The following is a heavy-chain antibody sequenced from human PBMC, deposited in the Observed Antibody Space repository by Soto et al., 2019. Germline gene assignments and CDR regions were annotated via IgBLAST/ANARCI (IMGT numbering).Heavy chain of an antibody. Sequence: GGSLRLSCAASGFTFSSYWMHWVRQAPGKGLVWVSRINGDGSTTNYADSVKGRFTISRDNAKNTLYLQINSLRAEDTAVYYCARDHYDFWSGYYQEYYYYGMDVWGQGTTVTVSS. CDR1: GFTFSSYW. D-gene: IGHD3-3*01. CDR3: ARDHYDFWSGYYQEYYYYGMDV. J-gene: IGHJ6*02. CDR2: INGDGSTT. V-gene: IGHV3-74*01.